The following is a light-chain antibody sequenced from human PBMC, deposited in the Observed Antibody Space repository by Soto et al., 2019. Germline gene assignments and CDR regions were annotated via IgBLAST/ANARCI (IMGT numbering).Light chain of an antibody. Sequence: DVVMTQSPLSLPVTLGQPASISCRSSQSLVYSDGNTYLTWFQQRPGQSPRRLIYKVSNRDSGVPDRFSRSGSGTDCTLKSSRVEAEDVGVYYCLQGSHWPRTFGQGTKVEIK. CDR1: QSLVYSDGNTY. CDR2: KVS. J-gene: IGKJ1*01. CDR3: LQGSHWPRT. V-gene: IGKV2-30*01.